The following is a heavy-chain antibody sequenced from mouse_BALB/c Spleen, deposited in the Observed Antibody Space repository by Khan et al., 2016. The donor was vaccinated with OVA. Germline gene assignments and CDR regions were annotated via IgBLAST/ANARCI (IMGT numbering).Heavy chain of an antibody. D-gene: IGHD4-1*01. CDR3: ARGNWQSYYFDY. V-gene: IGHV1S136*01. Sequence: VQLKQSGPELVKPGTSVKMSYKASGYRFTSYIIHWVKQRPGQGLEWIGYINPYNGATKYNEKFKGKATLTSDKSSNTAYMELSSLTSEDSAVYYCARGNWQSYYFDYWGQGTTLTVSS. CDR1: GYRFTSYI. J-gene: IGHJ2*01. CDR2: INPYNGAT.